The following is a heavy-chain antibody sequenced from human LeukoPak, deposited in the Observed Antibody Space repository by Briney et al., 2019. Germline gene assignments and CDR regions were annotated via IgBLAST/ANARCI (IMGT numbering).Heavy chain of an antibody. CDR2: INHSGST. CDR1: GGSISSYY. CDR3: ARVGYDSSGYYFDY. Sequence: SETLSLTCTVSGGSISSYYWSWIRQPPGKWLEWIGEINHSGSTNYNPSLKSRVTISVDTSKNQFSLKLSSVTAADTAVYYCARVGYDSSGYYFDYWGQGTLVTVSS. V-gene: IGHV4-34*01. J-gene: IGHJ4*02. D-gene: IGHD3-22*01.